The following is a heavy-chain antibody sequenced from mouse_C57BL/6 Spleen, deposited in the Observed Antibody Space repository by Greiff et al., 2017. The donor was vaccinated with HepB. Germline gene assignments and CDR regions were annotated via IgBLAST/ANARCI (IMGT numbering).Heavy chain of an antibody. V-gene: IGHV14-1*01. Sequence: VQLKQSGAELVRPGASVKLSCTASGFNIKDYYMHWVKQRPEQGLEWIGRIDPEDGDTEYAPKFQGKATMTADTSSNTAYLQLSSLTSEDTAVYYCTGGSELYGCGEVYYFDYWGQGTTLTVSS. J-gene: IGHJ2*01. CDR3: TGGSELYGCGEVYYFDY. CDR1: GFNIKDYY. CDR2: IDPEDGDT. D-gene: IGHD2-2*01.